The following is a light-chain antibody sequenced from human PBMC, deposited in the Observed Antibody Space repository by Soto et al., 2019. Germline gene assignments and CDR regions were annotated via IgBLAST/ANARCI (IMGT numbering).Light chain of an antibody. CDR3: ASYTSTTTGI. V-gene: IGLV2-14*01. Sequence: QSVLTQPASVSGSPGQSITLSCTGTSSDVGGYNYVSWYQQHPGKVPKLVIYEVTKRPSGVSNRFSGSKSANTASLTISGLQAEDEADYYCASYTSTTTGIFGGGTKLTVL. J-gene: IGLJ2*01. CDR1: SSDVGGYNY. CDR2: EVT.